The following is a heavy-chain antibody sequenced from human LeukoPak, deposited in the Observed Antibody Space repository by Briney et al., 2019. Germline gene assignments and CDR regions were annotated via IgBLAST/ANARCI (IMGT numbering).Heavy chain of an antibody. J-gene: IGHJ4*02. CDR1: GYTFTHYY. Sequence: ASVKVSCKASGYTFTHYYLHWVRQAPGQGLEWMGWTSSDRGTTDYAQKFQGRVTMTRDTSISTVYMELSSLTSDDTAIYYCARAMSGDLFDFWGQGTLVTVSS. V-gene: IGHV1-2*02. CDR2: TSSDRGTT. CDR3: ARAMSGDLFDF. D-gene: IGHD3-10*01.